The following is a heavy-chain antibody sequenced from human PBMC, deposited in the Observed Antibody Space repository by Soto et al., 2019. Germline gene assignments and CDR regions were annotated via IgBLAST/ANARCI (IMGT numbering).Heavy chain of an antibody. CDR3: ARGPDYEGWFDS. CDR2: IILPFGTP. J-gene: IGHJ5*01. V-gene: IGHV1-69*12. CDR1: GGTFSNYA. Sequence: QVRLVQSGAEVKKPGSSVKVSCKASGGTFSNYAIGWVRQAPGQGLEWMGGIILPFGTPNYPQKFQGRVTISADESMTTAYMELTGLRSEDTAVYYCARGPDYEGWFDSWGRGTLVTVSS. D-gene: IGHD4-17*01.